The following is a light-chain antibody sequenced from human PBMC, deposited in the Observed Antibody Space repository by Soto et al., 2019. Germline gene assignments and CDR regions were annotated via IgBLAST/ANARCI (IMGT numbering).Light chain of an antibody. CDR3: TSYAGYNIPVL. CDR2: EVT. J-gene: IGLJ2*01. Sequence: QSALTQPTSASGSPGQSVTISCTGTSSDVGGYNFVSWYQHHPGKAPKLLIYEVTKRPSGVPDRFSGSKSGNTASLTVSGLQAQDEADYYCTSYAGYNIPVLFGGGTKLTVL. V-gene: IGLV2-8*01. CDR1: SSDVGGYNF.